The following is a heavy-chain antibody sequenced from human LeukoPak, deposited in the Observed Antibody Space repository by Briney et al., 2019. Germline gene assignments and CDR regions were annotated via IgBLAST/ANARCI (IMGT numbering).Heavy chain of an antibody. Sequence: PGASLRLSCAASGFTFSGYTMSWVRQAPEKGLEWVSAISATGDRTYYAESAKGRFTISRDNSKNTLYLQMNSLRAEDTALYYCARDYYDSSGYYYDYWGQGTQVTVSS. J-gene: IGHJ4*02. CDR3: ARDYYDSSGYYYDY. CDR2: ISATGDRT. V-gene: IGHV3-23*01. CDR1: GFTFSGYT. D-gene: IGHD3-22*01.